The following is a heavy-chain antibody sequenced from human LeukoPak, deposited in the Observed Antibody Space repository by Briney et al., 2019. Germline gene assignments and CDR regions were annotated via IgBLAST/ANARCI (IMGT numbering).Heavy chain of an antibody. V-gene: IGHV3-74*01. CDR1: GFTFRTSW. CDR3: ARGGNYYLVY. Sequence: GGSLRLSCVVSGFTFRTSWMHWVRQAPGGGLVWVSRMNSDGTTVNYADSVKGRFTMSRDNAKNTLYLQMNSLRAEDTAVYYCARGGNYYLVYRGQGTLATVSS. D-gene: IGHD5-24*01. CDR2: MNSDGTTV. J-gene: IGHJ4*02.